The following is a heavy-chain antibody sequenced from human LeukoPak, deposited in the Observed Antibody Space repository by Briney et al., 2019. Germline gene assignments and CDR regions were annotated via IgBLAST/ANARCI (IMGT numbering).Heavy chain of an antibody. V-gene: IGHV1-46*01. D-gene: IGHD2-21*01. CDR2: INPSGGST. CDR3: ASGIAAFPYYMDV. J-gene: IGHJ6*03. CDR1: GYTFSDYY. Sequence: ASLKVSCKASGYTFSDYYMHWVRQAPGQGLEWMGIINPSGGSTSYAQKFQGRVTMTRDMSTSTVYMELSSLRSEDTAVYYCASGIAAFPYYMDVWGKGTTVTVSS.